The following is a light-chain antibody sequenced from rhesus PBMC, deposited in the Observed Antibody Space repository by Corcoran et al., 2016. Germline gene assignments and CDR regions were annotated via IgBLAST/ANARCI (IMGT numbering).Light chain of an antibody. CDR3: LQYSSSPFT. V-gene: IGKV1-22*01. CDR2: KAS. Sequence: DIQMTQSPSSLSASVGDTVTITCWASQSISSWLDWYQQKPGKAPKLLVYKASSLQSGVPSRFSGSGSGTDFTLTISSLQPEDFATYYCLQYSSSPFTFGPGTKLDIK. J-gene: IGKJ3*01. CDR1: QSISSW.